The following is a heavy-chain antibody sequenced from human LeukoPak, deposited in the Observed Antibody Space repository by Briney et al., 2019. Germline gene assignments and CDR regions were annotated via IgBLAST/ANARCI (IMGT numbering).Heavy chain of an antibody. CDR3: ARDGYRLSGYFYYMDV. V-gene: IGHV1-18*01. CDR1: GYTFASFG. Sequence: ASVKVSCKASGYTFASFGITWVRQAPGQGLEWMGWINTHNGDTNYAQKLQGRVTMTTDASTSTAYMELRSLRSDDTAVYYCARDGYRLSGYFYYMDVWGKGTTVTVSS. CDR2: INTHNGDT. J-gene: IGHJ6*03. D-gene: IGHD2-2*03.